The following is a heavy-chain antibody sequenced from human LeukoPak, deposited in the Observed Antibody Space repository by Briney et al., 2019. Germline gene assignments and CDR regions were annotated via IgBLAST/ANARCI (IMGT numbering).Heavy chain of an antibody. CDR2: INPNSGGT. V-gene: IGHV1-2*02. D-gene: IGHD3-3*01. J-gene: IGHJ6*03. Sequence: PWASVKVSCKASGYTFTGYYMHWVRQAPGQGLEWMGWINPNSGGTNYAQKFQGRVTMTRDTSISTAYMELSRLRSDDTAVYYCARHANSRGSDFWSGYYPNYYYYYMDVWGKGTTVTISS. CDR1: GYTFTGYY. CDR3: ARHANSRGSDFWSGYYPNYYYYYMDV.